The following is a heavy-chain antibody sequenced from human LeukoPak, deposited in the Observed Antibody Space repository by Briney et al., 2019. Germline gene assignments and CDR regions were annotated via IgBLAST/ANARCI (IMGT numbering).Heavy chain of an antibody. CDR2: IYHSGST. J-gene: IGHJ6*02. Sequence: SETLSLTCAVSGGSISSSNWRSWVRQPPGKGLEWIGEIYHSGSTNYNPSLKSRVTISVDTSKNQFSLKLSSVTAADTAVYYCATEQGPWAYGDSYGMDVWGQGTTVTVSS. CDR1: GGSISSSNW. D-gene: IGHD4-17*01. V-gene: IGHV4-4*02. CDR3: ATEQGPWAYGDSYGMDV.